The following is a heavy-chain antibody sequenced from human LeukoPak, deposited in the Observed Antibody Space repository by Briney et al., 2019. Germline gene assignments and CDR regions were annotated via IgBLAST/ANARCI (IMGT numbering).Heavy chain of an antibody. CDR2: ISYDGSNK. CDR3: AKDGLYYYDSSGYLPDY. V-gene: IGHV3-30*18. CDR1: GFTFSSYG. J-gene: IGHJ4*02. Sequence: GRSLRLSCAASGFTFSSYGMHWVRQAPGKGLEWVAVISYDGSNKYYADSVKGRFTISRDNSKNTLYLQMNSLRAEDTAVYYCAKDGLYYYDSSGYLPDYWGQGTLVTVSS. D-gene: IGHD3-22*01.